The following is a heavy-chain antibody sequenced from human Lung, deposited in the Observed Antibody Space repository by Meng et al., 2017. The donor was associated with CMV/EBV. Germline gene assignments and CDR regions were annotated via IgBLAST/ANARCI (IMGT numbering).Heavy chain of an antibody. CDR1: GFTFSNYG. Sequence: GESLKISCAAGGFTFSNYGMHWVRQTPGKGLQWVAFIGHDGNKKFYTDSVRGRFTIDRDNSRNTLLLRMNSLRDEDTAVYYCAKDRGWELRLLVHWRQGAVVTVSS. J-gene: IGHJ4*02. CDR2: IGHDGNKK. D-gene: IGHD1-26*01. V-gene: IGHV3-30*02. CDR3: AKDRGWELRLLVH.